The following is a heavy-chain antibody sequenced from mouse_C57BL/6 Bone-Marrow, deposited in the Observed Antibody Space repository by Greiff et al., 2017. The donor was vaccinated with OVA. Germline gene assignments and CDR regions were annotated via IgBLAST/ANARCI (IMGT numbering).Heavy chain of an antibody. V-gene: IGHV1-53*01. CDR1: GYTFTSYW. CDR3: ARDPGYYYGSLYYYAMDY. Sequence: QVQLQQPGTELVKPGASVKLSCKASGYTFTSYWMHWVKQRPGQGLEWIGNINPSNGGTNYNEKFKSKATLTVDKSSSTAYMQLSSLTSEDSAVYYGARDPGYYYGSLYYYAMDYWGQGTSVTVSS. D-gene: IGHD1-1*01. J-gene: IGHJ4*01. CDR2: INPSNGGT.